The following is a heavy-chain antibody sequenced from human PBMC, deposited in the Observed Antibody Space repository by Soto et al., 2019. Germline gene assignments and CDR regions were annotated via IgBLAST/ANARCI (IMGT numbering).Heavy chain of an antibody. CDR2: ISYDGSNK. Sequence: GGSLRLSCAASGFTFSSYAMHWVRQAPGKGLEWVAVISYDGSNKYYADSVKGRFTISRDNSKNTLYLQMNSLRAEDTAVYYCARVDSSGYKFDYWGQGTLVTVSS. J-gene: IGHJ4*02. CDR3: ARVDSSGYKFDY. V-gene: IGHV3-30-3*01. D-gene: IGHD3-22*01. CDR1: GFTFSSYA.